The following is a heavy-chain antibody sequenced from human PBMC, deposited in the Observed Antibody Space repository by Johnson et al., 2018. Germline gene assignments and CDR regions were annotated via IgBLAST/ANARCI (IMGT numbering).Heavy chain of an antibody. CDR3: ARIVSGWSGFDI. J-gene: IGHJ3*02. V-gene: IGHV1-8*01. D-gene: IGHD6-19*01. CDR1: GYSFISYD. Sequence: QVQLVESGTEVKEPGASVRVSCKASGYSFISYDINWVRQATGQGLEWKGWMSPNTGDTGYAQKFQDRVTMTRDSSTNTVYMELSSLRPEDTAVYYCARIVSGWSGFDIWGQGTMVTVSS. CDR2: MSPNTGDT.